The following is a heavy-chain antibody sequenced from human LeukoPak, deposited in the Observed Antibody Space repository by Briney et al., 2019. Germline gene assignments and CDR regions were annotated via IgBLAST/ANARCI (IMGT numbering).Heavy chain of an antibody. CDR1: GGSISSCTYS. CDR2: FSCSGST. CDR3: ARLSRYCSGGSCLNFDY. V-gene: IGHV4-39*07. J-gene: IGHJ4*02. Sequence: SETLSLTCSVSGGSISSCTYSWGWIRQPPGKGLEWIGSFSCSGSTYYNPSLKSRVTISVDTSKSQFSLYMDSVTAADTAVYYCARLSRYCSGGSCLNFDYWGQGTLVTVSS. D-gene: IGHD2-15*01.